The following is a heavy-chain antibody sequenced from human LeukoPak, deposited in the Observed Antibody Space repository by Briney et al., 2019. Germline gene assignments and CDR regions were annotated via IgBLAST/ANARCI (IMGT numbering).Heavy chain of an antibody. J-gene: IGHJ5*02. D-gene: IGHD3-16*01. V-gene: IGHV3-74*01. CDR1: GFTFSGYW. CDR2: INTDGGRT. Sequence: GGSLRLSCAASGFTFSGYWMHWVRQGPGKGLVWVSDINTDGGRTTYADSVKGRFTISRDNAKNTLYLQMNSLRAEDTAVYYCAREFGKIDGGTWGQGTLVTVSS. CDR3: AREFGKIDGGT.